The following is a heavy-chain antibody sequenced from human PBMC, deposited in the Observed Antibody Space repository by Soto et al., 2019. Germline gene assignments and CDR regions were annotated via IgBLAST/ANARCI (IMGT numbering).Heavy chain of an antibody. CDR1: GGTFSSYT. Sequence: QVQLVQSGAEVKKPGSSVKVSCKASGGTFSSYTISWVRQAPGQGLEWMGRIIPILGIANYAQKFQGRVTITADKSTSTGYMELSSLRGEDTAVYYCAREGNDYVWGSYRWEAPKDGMDVWGQGTTVTVSS. V-gene: IGHV1-69*08. D-gene: IGHD3-16*02. J-gene: IGHJ6*01. CDR3: AREGNDYVWGSYRWEAPKDGMDV. CDR2: IIPILGIA.